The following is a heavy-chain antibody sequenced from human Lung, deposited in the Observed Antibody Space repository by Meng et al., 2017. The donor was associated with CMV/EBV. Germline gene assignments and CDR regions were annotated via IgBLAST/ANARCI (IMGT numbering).Heavy chain of an antibody. CDR3: AKDQLLFGGPNAYFDD. J-gene: IGHJ4*02. CDR1: GFTFETYG. Sequence: GESLKISCAASGFTFETYGMHWVRQAPGKRLEWVAFIRHDGSNKFYGDSVRGRFTISRDNSKNTLYLEMNSLRAEETAMYYCAKDQLLFGGPNAYFDDWGQGTLVTGSS. V-gene: IGHV3-30*02. CDR2: IRHDGSNK. D-gene: IGHD3-16*01.